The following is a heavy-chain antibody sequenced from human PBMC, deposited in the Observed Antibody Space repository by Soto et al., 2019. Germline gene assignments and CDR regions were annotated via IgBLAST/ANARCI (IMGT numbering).Heavy chain of an antibody. V-gene: IGHV4-59*08. CDR3: ARLVWSYGTWFDP. D-gene: IGHD5-18*01. J-gene: IGHJ5*02. CDR1: GGSISSYY. Sequence: QVQLQESGPGLVKPSETLSLTCTVSGGSISSYYWSWIRQPPGKGLEWIGYIYYSGSTNYNPSLKGPVTISVDTSKNQFSLKMSSVSAADTAVYYCARLVWSYGTWFDPWGQGTLVTVSS. CDR2: IYYSGST.